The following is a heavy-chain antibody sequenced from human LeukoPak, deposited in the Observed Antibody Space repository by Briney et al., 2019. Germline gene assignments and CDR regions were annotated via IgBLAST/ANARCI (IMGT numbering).Heavy chain of an antibody. J-gene: IGHJ5*02. Sequence: GGSLRLSCAASGFTFSDYYMSWIRQAPGKGLEWVSYISSSGSTIYHADSVKGRFTISRDNAQNSLYLQMNSLRAEDTAVYYCAGNGMTTVTWWFDPWGQGTLVTVSS. CDR3: AGNGMTTVTWWFDP. CDR1: GFTFSDYY. V-gene: IGHV3-11*01. D-gene: IGHD4-17*01. CDR2: ISSSGSTI.